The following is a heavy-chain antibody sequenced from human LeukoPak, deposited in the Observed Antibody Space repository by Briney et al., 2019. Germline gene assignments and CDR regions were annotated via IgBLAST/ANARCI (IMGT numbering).Heavy chain of an antibody. V-gene: IGHV4-30-4*01. CDR2: IYYSGST. J-gene: IGHJ4*02. CDR3: ARDRGYGSSPRWYFDY. D-gene: IGHD6-6*01. CDR1: GGSISSGDYY. Sequence: PSQTLSLTCTVSGGSISSGDYYWRWVRQPPGKGLEWIGYIYYSGSTYYNPSLKSRVTISVDTSKNQFSLKLSSVTAADTAVYYCARDRGYGSSPRWYFDYWGQGTLVTVSS.